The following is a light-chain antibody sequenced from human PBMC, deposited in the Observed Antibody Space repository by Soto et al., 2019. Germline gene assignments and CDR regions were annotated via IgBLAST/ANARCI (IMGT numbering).Light chain of an antibody. V-gene: IGLV2-11*01. CDR3: CSYGGGNPYV. CDR1: SSDLGSSDY. Sequence: QSVLTQPRSVSGSPGQSVTISCFGTSSDLGSSDYVSWYQQHPGKAPKLLIYDVSKRPSGVPDRFSDSKSGNTASLIISGLQAEDEADYYCCSYGGGNPYVFGTGTKVTVL. J-gene: IGLJ1*01. CDR2: DVS.